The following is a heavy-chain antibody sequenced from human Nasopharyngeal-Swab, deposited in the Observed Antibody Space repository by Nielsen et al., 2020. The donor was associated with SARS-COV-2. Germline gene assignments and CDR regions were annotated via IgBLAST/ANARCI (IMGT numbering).Heavy chain of an antibody. CDR1: GFTFSISG. D-gene: IGHD3-3*01. J-gene: IGHJ4*02. CDR3: AKDGSDFSSDY. Sequence: GGSLRLSCAASGFTFSISGMSWVRQAPGKGLEWASAISGGDHTYYADSVKGRFTISRDTSKKTLFLQMKNLRTEDTAIYYCAKDGSDFSSDYWGLGTLVTVSS. CDR2: ISGGDHT. V-gene: IGHV3-23*01.